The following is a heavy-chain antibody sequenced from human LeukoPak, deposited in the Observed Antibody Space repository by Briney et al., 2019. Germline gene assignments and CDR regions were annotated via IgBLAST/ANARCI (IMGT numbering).Heavy chain of an antibody. J-gene: IGHJ3*02. Sequence: GGSLRLSCAASGFTFSTYSMNRVRQAPGKGLEWVSVIYSGGSTYYADSVKGRFTISRDNSKNTLYPQMNSLRAEDTAVYYCARWDIAAAGRGSDAFDIWGQGTMVTVSS. CDR2: IYSGGST. V-gene: IGHV3-53*01. CDR1: GFTFSTYS. D-gene: IGHD6-13*01. CDR3: ARWDIAAAGRGSDAFDI.